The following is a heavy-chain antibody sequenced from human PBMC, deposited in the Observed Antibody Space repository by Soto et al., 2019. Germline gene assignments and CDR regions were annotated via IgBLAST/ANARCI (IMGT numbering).Heavy chain of an antibody. CDR2: MYHTGST. J-gene: IGHJ5*02. D-gene: IGHD6-19*01. CDR1: GGSISSSYW. Sequence: QVQLQESGPGLVKPSGTLSLTCAVSGGSISSSYWWSWVRQPPGKGLEWIGEMYHTGSTNYNPSLKNRVXXSXEXHKNQFSLRVSSVTAADTAVYYCARKQWVVPNWFDPWGQGILVTVSS. CDR3: ARKQWVVPNWFDP. V-gene: IGHV4-4*02.